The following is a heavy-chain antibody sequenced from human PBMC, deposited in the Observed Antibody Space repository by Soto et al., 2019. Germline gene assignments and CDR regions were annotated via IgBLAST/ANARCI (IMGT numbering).Heavy chain of an antibody. CDR1: GVTFSTYV. CDR3: DLSSTSDY. Sequence: QVQLVRSGAEVKKPGSSVKVSCKLSGVTFSTYVINWVRQAPGQGLEWMGCIIPIFGTPNYAQKFQNRVTITADESTSTPYMELSSLLSEDKAVYYCDLSSTSDYWGQGTLVTVSS. V-gene: IGHV1-69*01. J-gene: IGHJ4*02. CDR2: IIPIFGTP. D-gene: IGHD6-13*01.